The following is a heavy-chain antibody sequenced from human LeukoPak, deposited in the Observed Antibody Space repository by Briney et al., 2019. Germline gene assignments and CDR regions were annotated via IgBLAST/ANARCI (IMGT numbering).Heavy chain of an antibody. D-gene: IGHD3-3*01. Sequence: ASVKVSCKASGYTFTSYDINWVRQATGQGLEWMGWMNPNSGNTGYAQKFQGRVTMTRNTSISTAYMELSSLRSEDTAVYYCARDHDTIFGGTRDGIHNWFDPWGQGTLVTVSS. CDR2: MNPNSGNT. V-gene: IGHV1-8*01. CDR1: GYTFTSYD. J-gene: IGHJ5*02. CDR3: ARDHDTIFGGTRDGIHNWFDP.